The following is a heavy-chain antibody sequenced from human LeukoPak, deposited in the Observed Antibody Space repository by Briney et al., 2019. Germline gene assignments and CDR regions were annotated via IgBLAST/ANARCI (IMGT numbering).Heavy chain of an antibody. Sequence: EASVKVSCKASGYTFTNYAIHWVRQAPGQGLEWMGWINTNTGSPTYAQGLTGRFVFSLDTSVSTAFLQINSLKAEDTAPYYCVRGIDTTGYFNYWGQGTLVTVSS. J-gene: IGHJ4*02. V-gene: IGHV7-4-1*02. D-gene: IGHD3-22*01. CDR1: GYTFTNYA. CDR3: VRGIDTTGYFNY. CDR2: INTNTGSP.